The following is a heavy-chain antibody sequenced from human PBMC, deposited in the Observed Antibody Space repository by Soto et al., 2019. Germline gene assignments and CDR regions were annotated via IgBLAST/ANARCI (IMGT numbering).Heavy chain of an antibody. CDR2: IPYDGSNK. J-gene: IGHJ4*02. V-gene: IGHV3-30*18. D-gene: IGHD5-18*01. Sequence: QVQLVESGGGVVQPGRSLRLSCAASGFTFSSYGMHWVRQAPGKGLEWVALIPYDGSNKYYADSVKGRFTISRDNSKNTLYLQMNSLRAEDTAVYYCAKNSGYSYGFPFEYRGQGTLVTVSS. CDR3: AKNSGYSYGFPFEY. CDR1: GFTFSSYG.